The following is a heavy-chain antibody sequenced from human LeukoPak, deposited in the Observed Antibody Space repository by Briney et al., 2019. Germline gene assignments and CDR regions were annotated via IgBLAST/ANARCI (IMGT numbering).Heavy chain of an antibody. CDR1: GGSFSGYY. Sequence: SETLSLTCAVYGGSFSGYYWSWIRQPPGKGLEWIGQIYHSGSTKYNGSLKSRVTISVDTSKNQFSLKLNSVTAADTAVYYCARTYSSGWYLNDAFDIWGQGTMVTVSS. J-gene: IGHJ3*02. CDR2: IYHSGST. D-gene: IGHD6-19*01. V-gene: IGHV4-34*01. CDR3: ARTYSSGWYLNDAFDI.